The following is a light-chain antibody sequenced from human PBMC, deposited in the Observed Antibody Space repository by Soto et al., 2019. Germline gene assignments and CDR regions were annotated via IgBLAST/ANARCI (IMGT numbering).Light chain of an antibody. Sequence: EIVLTQSPGTLSLSPGERATLSCRASQSVSSTYLIWYQQKPGQAPRLLIYGASSRATGVPDRFSGGGSGTDFTLTINRLEPEDFAVYYCQHYGNSPPSVTFGPGTKVDIK. CDR3: QHYGNSPPSVT. J-gene: IGKJ3*01. CDR2: GAS. CDR1: QSVSSTY. V-gene: IGKV3-20*01.